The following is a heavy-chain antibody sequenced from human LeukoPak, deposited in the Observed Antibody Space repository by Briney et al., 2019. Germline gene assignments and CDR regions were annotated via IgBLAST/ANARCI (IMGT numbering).Heavy chain of an antibody. D-gene: IGHD3-22*01. V-gene: IGHV4-61*08. J-gene: IGHJ3*02. CDR2: IYCSGST. CDR3: ARGDSSLDAFDI. CDR1: GGSISSGGYY. Sequence: SETLSLTCTVSGGSISSGGYYWSWIRQHPGKGLEWIGYIYCSGSTYYNPSLKSRVTISVDTSKNQFSLKLSSVTAADTAVYYCARGDSSLDAFDIWGQGTMVTVSS.